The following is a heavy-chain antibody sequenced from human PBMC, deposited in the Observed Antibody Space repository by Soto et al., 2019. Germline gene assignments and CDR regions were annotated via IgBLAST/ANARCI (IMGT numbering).Heavy chain of an antibody. CDR3: TRDLNHDSGP. D-gene: IGHD1-26*01. J-gene: IGHJ5*02. Sequence: EVHLVKSGGGLVQPGGSLRLSCAASGFTFTDYWMTWVRQAPGKGLEGVANMNPDGSEQYYLDSVKGRFTISRDNAKNSLYLQMNSLRGEDTAVYYCTRDLNHDSGPWGQGTQVIVSS. CDR1: GFTFTDYW. V-gene: IGHV3-7*04. CDR2: MNPDGSEQ.